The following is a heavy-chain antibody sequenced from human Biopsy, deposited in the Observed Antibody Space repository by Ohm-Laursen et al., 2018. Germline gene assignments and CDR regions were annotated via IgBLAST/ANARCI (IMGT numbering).Heavy chain of an antibody. V-gene: IGHV3-48*01. Sequence: SLRLSCTASGFTFSSFWMSWVRQAPGKGLEWVSYINVPSSHIYYGASVRGRFTISRDNAENSVVLQMNSLRAEDTAVYYCVRSFSSGGYFRCDAFDVWGQGTMVTVSS. CDR1: GFTFSSFW. CDR2: INVPSSHI. J-gene: IGHJ3*01. CDR3: VRSFSSGGYFRCDAFDV. D-gene: IGHD3-22*01.